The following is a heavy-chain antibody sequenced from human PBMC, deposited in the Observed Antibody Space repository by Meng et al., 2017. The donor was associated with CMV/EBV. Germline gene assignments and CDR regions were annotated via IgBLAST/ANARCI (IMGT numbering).Heavy chain of an antibody. D-gene: IGHD3-22*01. V-gene: IGHV1-18*01. CDR2: ISAYNGNT. CDR3: ARDDSSGYPDY. J-gene: IGHJ4*02. Sequence: SCNASGYTFTSYGISCVRQAPGQGLEWMGWISAYNGNTNYAQKLQGRVTMTTDTSTSTAYMELRSLRSDDTAVYYCARDDSSGYPDYWGQGTLVTVSS. CDR1: GYTFTSYG.